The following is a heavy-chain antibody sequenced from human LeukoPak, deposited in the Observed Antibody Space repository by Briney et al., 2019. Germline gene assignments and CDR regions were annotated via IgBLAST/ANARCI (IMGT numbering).Heavy chain of an antibody. D-gene: IGHD3-10*01. Sequence: SETLSLTCTVSGGSISSGGYYWSWIRQPPGKGLEWIGYIYHSGSTYYNPSLKSRVTISVDRSKNQFSLKLSSVTAADTAVYYCARGKYYGSGSYYRGRSFWFDPWGQGTPVTVSS. CDR2: IYHSGST. V-gene: IGHV4-30-2*01. CDR3: ARGKYYGSGSYYRGRSFWFDP. J-gene: IGHJ5*02. CDR1: GGSISSGGYY.